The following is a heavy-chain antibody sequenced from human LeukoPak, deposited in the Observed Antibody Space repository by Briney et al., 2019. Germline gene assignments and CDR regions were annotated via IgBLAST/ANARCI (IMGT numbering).Heavy chain of an antibody. CDR2: IYYSGST. CDR3: ARAGGVKTAALDLDY. Sequence: SETLSLTCTVSGGSISSYYWSWIRQPPGKGLEWIGYIYYSGSTNYNPSLKSRVTISVDTSKNQFSLKLSSVTTADTAVYYCARAGGVKTAALDLDYWGQGTLVTVSS. V-gene: IGHV4-59*01. CDR1: GGSISSYY. D-gene: IGHD6-25*01. J-gene: IGHJ4*02.